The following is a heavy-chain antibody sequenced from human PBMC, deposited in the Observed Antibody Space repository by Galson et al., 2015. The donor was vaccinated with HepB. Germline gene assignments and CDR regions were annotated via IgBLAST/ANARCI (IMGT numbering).Heavy chain of an antibody. D-gene: IGHD1-1*01. Sequence: SLRLSCAASGFTFGDYSMNWVRQAPGKGLEWVAYIRTGTNMIFYADSVKGRFTISRDNVNNSLFLQVNSLRHEDTAIYYCARDGWNSVLFDHWGQGTLVTVSS. CDR3: ARDGWNSVLFDH. V-gene: IGHV3-48*02. CDR2: IRTGTNMI. J-gene: IGHJ4*02. CDR1: GFTFGDYS.